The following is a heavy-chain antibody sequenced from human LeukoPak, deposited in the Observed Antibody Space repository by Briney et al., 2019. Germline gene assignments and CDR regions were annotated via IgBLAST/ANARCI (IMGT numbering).Heavy chain of an antibody. CDR2: ITMSGSVI. J-gene: IGHJ5*02. Sequence: GGSLRLSCAAPGFKLRDYYMSWIRHAPGKGLEWISYITMSGSVIQYSSSVKGRFTTSRDNARNSLYLQMNSLRADDTAVYYCSRGGWSWGSLDPWGQGTLVTVSS. CDR3: SRGGWSWGSLDP. D-gene: IGHD6-19*01. CDR1: GFKLRDYY. V-gene: IGHV3-11*01.